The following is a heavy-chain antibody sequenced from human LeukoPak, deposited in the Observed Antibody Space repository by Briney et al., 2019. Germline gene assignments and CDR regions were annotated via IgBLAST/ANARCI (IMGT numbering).Heavy chain of an antibody. Sequence: SETLSLTCTVSGGSVNYYYWSWFRQPAGKGLEWIGRISSSGSPNYNPSLKSRVTMSVDTSKNQFSLKLSSVTAADTAVYYCAKGRKDFDTNLGPFDSWGQGILVTVSS. J-gene: IGHJ4*02. D-gene: IGHD3-9*01. CDR3: AKGRKDFDTNLGPFDS. CDR2: ISSSGSP. CDR1: GGSVNYYY. V-gene: IGHV4-4*07.